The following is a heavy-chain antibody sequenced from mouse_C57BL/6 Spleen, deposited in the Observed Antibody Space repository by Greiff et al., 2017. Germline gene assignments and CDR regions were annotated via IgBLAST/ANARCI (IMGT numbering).Heavy chain of an antibody. CDR3: ARGETTVVARYFDY. Sequence: VKLQQPGAELVMPGASVKLSCKASGYTFTSYWMHCVKQRPGQGLEWIGEIDPSDSYTNYNQKFKGKSTLTVDKSSSTAYMQLSSLTSEDSAVYDCARGETTVVARYFDYWGQGTTLTVSS. J-gene: IGHJ2*01. CDR1: GYTFTSYW. V-gene: IGHV1-69*01. CDR2: IDPSDSYT. D-gene: IGHD1-1*01.